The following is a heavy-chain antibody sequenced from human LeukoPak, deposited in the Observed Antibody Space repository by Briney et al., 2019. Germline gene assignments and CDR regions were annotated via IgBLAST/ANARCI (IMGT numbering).Heavy chain of an antibody. CDR1: RFTFRTYS. CDR3: ARGGLPSAIDWFDP. J-gene: IGHJ5*02. D-gene: IGHD2-2*02. V-gene: IGHV3-21*01. Sequence: GGSLRLSCAATRFTFRTYSMNWVRQTPGKGLEWVSSISTRSEYIYHADSVKGRFTISRDNAKNSLYLQMTSLRAEDTAVYYCARGGLPSAIDWFDPWGQGTLVTVSS. CDR2: ISTRSEYI.